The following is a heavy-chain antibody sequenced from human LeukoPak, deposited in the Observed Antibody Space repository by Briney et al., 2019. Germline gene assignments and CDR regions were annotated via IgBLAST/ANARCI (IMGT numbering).Heavy chain of an antibody. V-gene: IGHV3-30*02. J-gene: IGHJ4*02. D-gene: IGHD5-12*01. CDR1: GFTFSSYG. CDR3: ARERGYSGYDLDY. CDR2: IRYDGSNE. Sequence: GGSLRLSCAASGFTFSSYGMHWVRQAPGKGLEWVSFIRYDGSNEYYADSVRGRFTISRDNSKNTLYLQMNSLRAEDTALYYCARERGYSGYDLDYWGQGTLVTVSS.